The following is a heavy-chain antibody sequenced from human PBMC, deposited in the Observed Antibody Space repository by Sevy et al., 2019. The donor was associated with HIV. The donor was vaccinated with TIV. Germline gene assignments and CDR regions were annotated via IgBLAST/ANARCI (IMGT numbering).Heavy chain of an antibody. CDR1: GFTFSSYA. Sequence: GGCLRLSCSASGFTFSSYAMHCVRQAPGKGLEYVSAISSNGGSTYYADSVKGRFTISRDNSKNMLYLQMRSLRTEDSAVYYCLKIQPDHGGIDYCGQGTLVTVSS. CDR3: LKIQPDHGGIDY. J-gene: IGHJ4*02. CDR2: ISSNGGST. D-gene: IGHD5-18*01. V-gene: IGHV3-64D*06.